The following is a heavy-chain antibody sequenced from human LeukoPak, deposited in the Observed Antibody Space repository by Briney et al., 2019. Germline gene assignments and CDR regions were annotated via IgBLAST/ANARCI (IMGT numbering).Heavy chain of an antibody. J-gene: IGHJ4*02. CDR1: GGSISSYY. CDR3: ASPHQYFDY. V-gene: IGHV4-59*12. Sequence: SETLSLTCTVSGGSISSYYWSWIRQPPGKGLEWIGYIYYSGSTYYNPSLKSRVTISVDTSKNQFSLKLSSVTAADTAVYYCASPHQYFDYWGQGTLVTV. CDR2: IYYSGST.